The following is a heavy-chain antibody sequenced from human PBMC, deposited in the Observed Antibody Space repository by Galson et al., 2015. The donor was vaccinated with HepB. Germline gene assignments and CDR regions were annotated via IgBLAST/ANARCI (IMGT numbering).Heavy chain of an antibody. D-gene: IGHD2-8*02. CDR2: INPNSGVT. J-gene: IGHJ6*03. CDR1: GYTFTAYF. V-gene: IGHV1-2*06. CDR3: ASDGTGSENYHMDV. Sequence: SVKVSCKASGYTFTAYFMHWVRQAPGQGLEWMGRINPNSGVTRFAQNFQGRVTMTRDTSSSAAYMDLSSRRPDDTAVYYGASDGTGSENYHMDVWGKGTKVTVSS.